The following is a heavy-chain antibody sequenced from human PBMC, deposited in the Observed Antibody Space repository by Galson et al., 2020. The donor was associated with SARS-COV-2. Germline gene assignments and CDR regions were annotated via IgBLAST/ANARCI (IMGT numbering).Heavy chain of an antibody. V-gene: IGHV3-33*01. D-gene: IGHD2-2*01. J-gene: IGHJ4*02. Sequence: GGSLRLSCAASGFTFSNYGMHWVRQAPGKGLEWVAVIWYDGSNKYYADSVKGRFTISRDNSKNTLYLQMNSLRAEDTAVYYCARDPGEVPAAWWRSFDYWGQGTLVTVAS. CDR3: ARDPGEVPAAWWRSFDY. CDR1: GFTFSNYG. CDR2: IWYDGSNK.